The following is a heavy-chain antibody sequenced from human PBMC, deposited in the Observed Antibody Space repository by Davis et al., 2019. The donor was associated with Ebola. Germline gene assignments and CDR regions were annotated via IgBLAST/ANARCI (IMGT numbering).Heavy chain of an antibody. Sequence: GESLKISCTASAFTLGDAWMGWVRQAPGKGLEWVGRIKSKRAGGTTDHAPPVRGRFIISRDESRNTLYLQMTSLRTEDTAVYFCTTDRGIAVRPLFDCWGQGTLVTVSS. V-gene: IGHV3-15*01. D-gene: IGHD6-6*01. CDR1: AFTLGDAW. CDR2: IKSKRAGGTT. CDR3: TTDRGIAVRPLFDC. J-gene: IGHJ4*02.